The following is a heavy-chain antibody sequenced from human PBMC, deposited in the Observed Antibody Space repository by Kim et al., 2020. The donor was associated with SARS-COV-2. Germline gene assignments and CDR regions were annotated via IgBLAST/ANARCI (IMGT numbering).Heavy chain of an antibody. J-gene: IGHJ4*02. Sequence: SETLSLTCTVSGGSISRGDYYWSWVRQPPGKGLEWIGYFSYSGNTYYNPSLKSRVSISLDTSRNQYSLTLNSVTAADTALYYCATSQTPSRLDPFDFWGQGILVTVSS. CDR3: ATSQTPSRLDPFDF. CDR2: FSYSGNT. V-gene: IGHV4-30-4*01. CDR1: GGSISRGDYY.